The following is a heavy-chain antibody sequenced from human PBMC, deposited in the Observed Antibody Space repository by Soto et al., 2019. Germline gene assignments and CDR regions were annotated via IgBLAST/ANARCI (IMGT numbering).Heavy chain of an antibody. D-gene: IGHD4-4*01. CDR2: VYFVGNS. CDR1: GDSISSASYF. V-gene: IGHV4-39*02. J-gene: IGHJ4*02. CDR3: AREVYSNQREFDY. Sequence: SETLSLTCTVSGDSISSASYFWGWIRQPPGKGLEWIGSVYFVGNSYYNPSLKSRVSISVDTSKNQFSLKLSSVTAADTAVYYCAREVYSNQREFDYWGQGTLVTVSS.